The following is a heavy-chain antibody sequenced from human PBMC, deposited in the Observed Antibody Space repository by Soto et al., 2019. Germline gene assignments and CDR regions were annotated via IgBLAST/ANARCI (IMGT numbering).Heavy chain of an antibody. D-gene: IGHD3-3*02. CDR1: GFTFGDYA. V-gene: IGHV3-49*04. CDR3: TRDQPISP. Sequence: PGGSLRLSCTASGFTFGDYAMSWVRQAPGKGLEWVGFIRSKTYGGTAEYAASVKGRFTISRDDSKSIAYLQMNSLETEDTAVYYCTRDQPISPWVQGTMVTVSS. J-gene: IGHJ3*01. CDR2: IRSKTYGGTA.